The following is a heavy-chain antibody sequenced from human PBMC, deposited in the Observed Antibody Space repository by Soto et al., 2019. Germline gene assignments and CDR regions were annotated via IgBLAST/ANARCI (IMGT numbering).Heavy chain of an antibody. V-gene: IGHV4-30-4*01. J-gene: IGHJ4*02. CDR3: ARGGLGLGRGTFDY. Sequence: SETLSLTCTVSGGSISSGDYYWSWIRQPPGKGLEWIGSIYYSGSTYYNPSLKSRVTISVDTSKNQFSLKLNSVTAADTAVYYCARGGLGLGRGTFDYWGQGTLVTVSS. CDR2: IYYSGST. D-gene: IGHD1-26*01. CDR1: GGSISSGDYY.